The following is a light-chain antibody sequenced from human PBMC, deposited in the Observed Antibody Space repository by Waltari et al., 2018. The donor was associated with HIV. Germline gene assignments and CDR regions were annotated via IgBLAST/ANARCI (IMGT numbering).Light chain of an antibody. CDR1: SSDVGGFNY. J-gene: IGLJ2*01. V-gene: IGLV2-11*01. CDR2: EFS. CDR3: FSYSGSYTSVL. Sequence: QSALTQPRSVSGSPAQSVTISCTGTSSDVGGFNYVSWYQQHPGKAPNLIIYEFSKRPSGVPDRFSGSKSGNTASLTISGLQAEDEADYYCFSYSGSYTSVLFGGGTKLTVL.